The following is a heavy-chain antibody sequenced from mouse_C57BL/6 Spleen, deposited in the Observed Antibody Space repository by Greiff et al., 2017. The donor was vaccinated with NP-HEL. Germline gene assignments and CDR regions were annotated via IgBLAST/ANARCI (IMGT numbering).Heavy chain of an antibody. V-gene: IGHV1-64*01. Sequence: QVQLQQSGAELVKPGASVKLSCKASGYTFTSYWMHWVKQRPGQGLEWIGMIHPNSGSTNYNEKFKSKATLTVDKSSSTAYMQLSSLTSEDSAVYYCARGRDSSGYGGYAMDYWGQGTSVTVSS. CDR2: IHPNSGST. CDR3: ARGRDSSGYGGYAMDY. D-gene: IGHD3-2*02. CDR1: GYTFTSYW. J-gene: IGHJ4*01.